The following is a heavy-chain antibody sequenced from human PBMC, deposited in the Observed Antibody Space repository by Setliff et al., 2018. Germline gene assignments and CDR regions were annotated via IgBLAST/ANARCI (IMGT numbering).Heavy chain of an antibody. D-gene: IGHD4-17*01. CDR3: ARDYGDYARGYYYGMDV. CDR2: ISSSGTTI. CDR1: GFTFSSYE. J-gene: IGHJ6*02. V-gene: IGHV3-48*03. Sequence: GGSLRLSCAASGFTFSSYEMNWVRQAPGKGLEWISYISSSGTTIYYADSVKGRFTISRDNAKNALYPQMNSLRAEDTAVYYCARDYGDYARGYYYGMDVWGQGTTVTVSS.